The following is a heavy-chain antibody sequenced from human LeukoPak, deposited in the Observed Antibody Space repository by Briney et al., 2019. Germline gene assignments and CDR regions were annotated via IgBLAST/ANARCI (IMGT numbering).Heavy chain of an antibody. V-gene: IGHV1-18*01. Sequence: GASVKVSCKASGYTFTSYGISWLRQAPGQRLEWMGWISAYNGNTNYAQKLQGRVTMTTDTSTSTAYMELRSLRSDDTAVYYCARDEVVAATSPFDYWGQGTLVTVSS. CDR2: ISAYNGNT. CDR3: ARDEVVAATSPFDY. J-gene: IGHJ4*02. D-gene: IGHD2-15*01. CDR1: GYTFTSYG.